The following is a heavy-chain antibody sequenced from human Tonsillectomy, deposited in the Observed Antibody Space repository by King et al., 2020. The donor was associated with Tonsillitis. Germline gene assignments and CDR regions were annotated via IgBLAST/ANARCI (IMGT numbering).Heavy chain of an antibody. Sequence: VQLVESGGGLVKPGGSLRLSCAASGFTFSSYGMNWVRQAPGKGLEWVSSISGGSSFIFYADSVQGRFTISRDNAKNSLYLQMNSLSAEDTAVYYCARDHSSGYPTPNYWGQGTLVTVSS. CDR1: GFTFSSYG. V-gene: IGHV3-21*01. CDR2: ISGGSSFI. D-gene: IGHD3-22*01. CDR3: ARDHSSGYPTPNY. J-gene: IGHJ4*02.